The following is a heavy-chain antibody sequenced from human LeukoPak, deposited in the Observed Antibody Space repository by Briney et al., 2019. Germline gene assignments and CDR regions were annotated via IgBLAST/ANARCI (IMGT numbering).Heavy chain of an antibody. V-gene: IGHV3-21*04. CDR3: TRAPPTTTDYGDYLTRWDYFDY. CDR1: GFTFSSYS. CDR2: ISSSSSYI. D-gene: IGHD4-17*01. Sequence: GGSLRLSCAASGFTFSSYSMNWVRQAPGKGLEWASSISSSSSYIYYADSVKGRFTISRDNAKNSLYLQMNSLRAEDTALYHCTRAPPTTTDYGDYLTRWDYFDYWGQGTLVTVSS. J-gene: IGHJ4*02.